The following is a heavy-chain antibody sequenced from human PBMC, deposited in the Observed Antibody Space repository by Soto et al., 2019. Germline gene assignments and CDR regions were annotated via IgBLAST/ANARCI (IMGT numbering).Heavy chain of an antibody. CDR2: IYYSGST. CDR3: ARDHGSGSYSGEYYFDH. J-gene: IGHJ4*02. CDR1: GGSISSGDYY. Sequence: SETLSLTCTVSGGSISSGDYYWSWIRQPPGKGLEWIGYIYYSGSTYYNPSLKSRVTISVDTSKNQFSLKLSSVTAADTAVYYCARDHGSGSYSGEYYFDHWGQGTLVTVSS. V-gene: IGHV4-30-4*01. D-gene: IGHD3-10*01.